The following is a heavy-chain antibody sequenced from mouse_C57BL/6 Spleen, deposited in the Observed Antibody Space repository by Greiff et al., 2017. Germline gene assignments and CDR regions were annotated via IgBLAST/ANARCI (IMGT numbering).Heavy chain of an antibody. CDR1: GSAFSSNW. CDR2: IYPGVGAP. Sequence: QVQLQQSGAALVKPGASVKISCKASGSAFSSNWRNWVKRRPGKGLEWIGQIYPGVGAPTYNGKFKGKATLTADKSTSTAYMQRSSLTSEDAAVYFCARLRRYFAYWGQGTLVTVSA. J-gene: IGHJ3*01. CDR3: ARLRRYFAY. D-gene: IGHD1-1*01. V-gene: IGHV1-80*01.